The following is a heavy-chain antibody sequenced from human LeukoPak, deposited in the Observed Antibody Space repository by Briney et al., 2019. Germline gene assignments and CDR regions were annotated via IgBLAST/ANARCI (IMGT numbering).Heavy chain of an antibody. CDR3: AKDPNGDYVGAFDT. CDR2: IGITSEYI. CDR1: GFTITAYA. V-gene: IGHV3-23*01. J-gene: IGHJ3*02. Sequence: PGGSLRLSCVASGFTITAYAMSWVRQSPGKGLEWVSGIGITSEYIHYADSVKGRFTISRDNSKNTVYLEMSSLRAEDAAVYYCAKDPNGDYVGAFDTWGQGTMVIVSS. D-gene: IGHD4-17*01.